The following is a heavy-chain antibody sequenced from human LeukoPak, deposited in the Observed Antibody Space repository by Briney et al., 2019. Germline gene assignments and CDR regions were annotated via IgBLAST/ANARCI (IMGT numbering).Heavy chain of an antibody. CDR2: INPSGGST. V-gene: IGHV1-46*01. Sequence: GASVKVSCKASGYTFTSYHMHWVRQAPGQGLEWMGIINPSGGSTSYAQKFQGRVTMTRDTSTSTVYMELSSLRSEDTAVYYCARDGVLGGFDYWGQGTLVTVSS. CDR1: GYTFTSYH. J-gene: IGHJ4*02. D-gene: IGHD3-16*01. CDR3: ARDGVLGGFDY.